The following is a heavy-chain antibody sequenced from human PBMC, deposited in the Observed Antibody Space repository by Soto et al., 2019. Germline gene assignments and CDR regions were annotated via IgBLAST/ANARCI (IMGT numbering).Heavy chain of an antibody. V-gene: IGHV2-5*02. CDR3: AHRLTTVNWHYAYFDY. CDR2: IYWDDDK. Sequence: QITLKESGPTLVKPTQTLTLTCTFSGFSITTSGVGVGWIRQSPGKALECLALIYWDDDKRYSPFLISRLTITNDTSKNQVVLTMTNMDPVDTGTYYGAHRLTTVNWHYAYFDYWGQGTLVTVSS. D-gene: IGHD1-1*01. J-gene: IGHJ4*02. CDR1: GFSITTSGVG.